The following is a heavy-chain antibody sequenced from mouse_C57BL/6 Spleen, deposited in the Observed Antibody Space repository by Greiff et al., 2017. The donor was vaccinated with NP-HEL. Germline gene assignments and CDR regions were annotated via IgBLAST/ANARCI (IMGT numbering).Heavy chain of an antibody. CDR2: IDPETGGT. J-gene: IGHJ1*03. CDR1: GYTFTDYE. CDR3: TQLYYGSSPGYFDV. Sequence: VKLVESGAELVRPGASVTLSCKASGYTFTDYEMHWVKQTPVHGLEWIGAIDPETGGTAYNQKFKGKAILTADKSSSTAYMELRSLTSEDSAVYYCTQLYYGSSPGYFDVWGTGTTVTVSS. D-gene: IGHD1-1*01. V-gene: IGHV1-15*01.